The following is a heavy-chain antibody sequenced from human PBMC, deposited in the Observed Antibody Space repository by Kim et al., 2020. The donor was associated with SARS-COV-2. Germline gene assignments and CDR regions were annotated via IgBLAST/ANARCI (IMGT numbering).Heavy chain of an antibody. CDR3: ARENYDSSGYYLIDAFDI. J-gene: IGHJ3*02. V-gene: IGHV4-61*01. Sequence: SETLSLTCTVSGGSVSSGSYYWSWIRQPPGKGLEWIGYIYYSGSTNYNPSLKSRVTISVDTSKNQFSLKLSSVTAADTAVYYCARENYDSSGYYLIDAFDIWGQGTMGTVSS. CDR1: GGSVSSGSYY. CDR2: IYYSGST. D-gene: IGHD3-22*01.